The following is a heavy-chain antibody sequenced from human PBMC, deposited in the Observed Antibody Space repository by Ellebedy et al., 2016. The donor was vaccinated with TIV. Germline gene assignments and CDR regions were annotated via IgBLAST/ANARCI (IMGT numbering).Heavy chain of an antibody. D-gene: IGHD2-21*01. CDR3: ANVFPDAFDI. CDR1: GFTFSDYY. V-gene: IGHV3-11*01. CDR2: ISSSGSTI. Sequence: GGSLRLXCAASGFTFSDYYMSWIRQAPGKGLEWVSYISSSGSTIYYADSVKGRFTISRDNAKNSLHLQMNSLRAEDTAVYYCANVFPDAFDIWGQGTMVTVSS. J-gene: IGHJ3*02.